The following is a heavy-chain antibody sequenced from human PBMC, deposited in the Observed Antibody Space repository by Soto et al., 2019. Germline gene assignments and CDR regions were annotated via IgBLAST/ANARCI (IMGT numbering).Heavy chain of an antibody. CDR3: ARAVGPFDY. J-gene: IGHJ4*02. D-gene: IGHD2-2*01. V-gene: IGHV3-33*01. Sequence: QVQLVESGGGVVQPGKSLRLSCAASGFTFSTYGMHWVRQAPGKGLEWVAVIWFDGSNKYYADSVKGRFAISRDNSKNTLCLQMNSLRAEDTAVYYCARAVGPFDYWGQGTLVTVSS. CDR2: IWFDGSNK. CDR1: GFTFSTYG.